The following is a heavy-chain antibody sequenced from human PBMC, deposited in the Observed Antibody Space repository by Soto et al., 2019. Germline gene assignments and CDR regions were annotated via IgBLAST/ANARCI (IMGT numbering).Heavy chain of an antibody. CDR3: ARDFTVTTPGY. CDR1: GFTFSSYA. Sequence: QVQLVESGGGVVQPGRSLRLSCAASGFTFSSYAMHWVRQAPGKGLEWVAVISYDGSNKYYADSVKGRFTISRDNSKNTLNLQMNSLRAEDTAVYYCARDFTVTTPGYWGQGTLVTVSS. D-gene: IGHD4-4*01. CDR2: ISYDGSNK. J-gene: IGHJ4*02. V-gene: IGHV3-30-3*01.